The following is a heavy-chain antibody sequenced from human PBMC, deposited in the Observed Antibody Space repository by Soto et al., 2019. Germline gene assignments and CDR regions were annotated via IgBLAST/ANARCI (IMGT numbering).Heavy chain of an antibody. V-gene: IGHV4-39*02. CDR1: GGSISSSSYY. CDR3: AREGAGGYYYGSGSSGWFDP. D-gene: IGHD3-10*01. Sequence: SETLSLTCTVSGGSISSSSYYWGWIRQPPGKGLEWIGSIYYSGSTYYKPSLKSRVTIAVDTSKNQFSLRLSSGTAADTAVYYCAREGAGGYYYGSGSSGWFDPWGQGTLVTVSS. J-gene: IGHJ5*02. CDR2: IYYSGST.